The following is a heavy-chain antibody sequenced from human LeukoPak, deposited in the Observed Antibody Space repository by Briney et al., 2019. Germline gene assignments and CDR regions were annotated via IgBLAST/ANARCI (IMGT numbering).Heavy chain of an antibody. CDR3: ARGWDAYAFDI. Sequence: ASVKVSCKASGYTFTNYGVSWVRQAPGQGLEWMGWISPYNGNTIYAQKLQGRVTMTTDTSTSTAYMELRSLRSDDTAVYYCARGWDAYAFDIWGQGTMVTVSS. J-gene: IGHJ3*02. V-gene: IGHV1-18*01. D-gene: IGHD1-26*01. CDR2: ISPYNGNT. CDR1: GYTFTNYG.